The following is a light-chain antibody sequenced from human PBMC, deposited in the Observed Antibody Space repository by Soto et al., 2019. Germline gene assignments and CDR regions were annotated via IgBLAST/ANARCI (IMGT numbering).Light chain of an antibody. CDR1: SSDVGSYNL. Sequence: QSVLTQPASVSGSPGQSITISCTGTSSDVGSYNLVSWYQQHPGKAPKLMIYEVSQRPSGVSDRFFGSKSGNTASLTISGLQAEDEADYFCCSYASRELGVFGGGTQLPVL. CDR2: EVS. V-gene: IGLV2-23*02. CDR3: CSYASRELGV. J-gene: IGLJ2*01.